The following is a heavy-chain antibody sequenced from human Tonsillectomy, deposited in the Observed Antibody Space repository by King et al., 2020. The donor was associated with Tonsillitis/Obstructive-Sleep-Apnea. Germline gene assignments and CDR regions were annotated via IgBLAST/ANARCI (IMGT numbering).Heavy chain of an antibody. CDR3: VGDDKDGRHLDY. CDR2: INPSDGIT. V-gene: IGHV1-46*01. J-gene: IGHJ4*02. CDR1: GYTFTRNY. Sequence: VQLVESWAELKKPGASVKVSCKASGYTFTRNYVHWVRQAPGQGLEWMGIINPSDGITTYAQRFQGRVTMTRDTSTSTVNMELSSLRAEDTAVYYFVGDDKDGRHLDYWGQGSLVSVSS. D-gene: IGHD2-15*01.